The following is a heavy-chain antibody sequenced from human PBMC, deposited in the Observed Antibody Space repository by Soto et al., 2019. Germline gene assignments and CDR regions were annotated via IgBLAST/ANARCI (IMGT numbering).Heavy chain of an antibody. CDR2: INHSGST. V-gene: IGHV4-34*01. CDR3: ARGHSSGYYPYYYYGMDV. CDR1: GGSFSGYY. J-gene: IGHJ6*02. Sequence: KPSETLSLTCAVYGGSFSGYYWSWIRQPPGKGLEWIGEINHSGSTNYNPSLKSRVTISVDTSKNQFSLKLSSVTAADTAVYYCARGHSSGYYPYYYYGMDVWGQGTTVTVSS. D-gene: IGHD3-22*01.